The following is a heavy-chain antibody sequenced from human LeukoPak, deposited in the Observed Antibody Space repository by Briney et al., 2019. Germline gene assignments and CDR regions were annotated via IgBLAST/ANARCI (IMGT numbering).Heavy chain of an antibody. D-gene: IGHD3-22*01. J-gene: IGHJ4*02. CDR3: ATYYDSSGYQYYFDY. CDR1: GGSISSYY. Sequence: PSETLSLTCTVSGGSISSYYWSWIRQPPGKGLEWIGYIYYSGSTNYNPSLKSRVTISVDTSKNQFSLKLSSVTAADTAVYYCATYYDSSGYQYYFDYWGQGTLVTVSS. V-gene: IGHV4-59*12. CDR2: IYYSGST.